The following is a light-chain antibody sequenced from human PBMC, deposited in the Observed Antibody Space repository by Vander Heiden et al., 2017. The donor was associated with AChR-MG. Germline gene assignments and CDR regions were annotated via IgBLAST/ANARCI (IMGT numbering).Light chain of an antibody. Sequence: EIVLTQSPATLSSSPGERATLSCRASQSISNSLAWYQQKPGQAPRLLMYDASNRATGIPARFSGSGSGTDFTLTISSLEPEDFAVYYCQQRRNWPLTFGGGTKVEIK. CDR3: QQRRNWPLT. CDR1: QSISNS. J-gene: IGKJ4*01. V-gene: IGKV3-11*01. CDR2: DAS.